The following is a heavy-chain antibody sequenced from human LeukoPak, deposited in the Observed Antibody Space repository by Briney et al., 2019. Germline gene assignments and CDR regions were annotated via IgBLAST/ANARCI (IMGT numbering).Heavy chain of an antibody. CDR2: IYTGGNT. V-gene: IGHV3-53*01. J-gene: IGHJ3*02. CDR3: AKDKTTVTPRGLDI. Sequence: GGSLRLSCAASGFTVDSNYLSWVRQAPGKGLEWVSTIYTGGNTYYAASVKGRFTISRDFSKNTLYLQMNSLRAEDTAVYYCAKDKTTVTPRGLDIWGQGTMVTVSS. D-gene: IGHD4-17*01. CDR1: GFTVDSNY.